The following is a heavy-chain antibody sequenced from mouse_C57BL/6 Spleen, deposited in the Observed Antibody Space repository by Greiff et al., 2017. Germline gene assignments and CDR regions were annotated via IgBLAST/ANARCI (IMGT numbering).Heavy chain of an antibody. V-gene: IGHV1-26*01. Sequence: EVQLQQSGPELVKPGASVKISCKASGYTFTDYYMNWVKQSHGKSLEWIGDINPNNGGTSYNQKFKGKATLTVDKSSSTAYMELRSLTSEDSAVYYCARGYEVTKGAWFAYWGQGTLVTVSA. J-gene: IGHJ3*01. CDR1: GYTFTDYY. D-gene: IGHD2-2*01. CDR2: INPNNGGT. CDR3: ARGYEVTKGAWFAY.